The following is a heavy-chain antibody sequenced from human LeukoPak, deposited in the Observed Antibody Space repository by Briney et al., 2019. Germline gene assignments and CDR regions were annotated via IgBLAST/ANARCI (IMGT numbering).Heavy chain of an antibody. CDR3: AKGSSRGSGRSAADYYYYMDV. V-gene: IGHV3-23*01. Sequence: GGSLRLSCAASGFTFSTYAMSWVRQAPGKGLEWVSAISGSGGSTYYADSVKGRFTISRDNSKNTLYLQMNSLRAEDTAVYYCAKGSSRGSGRSAADYYYYMDVWGKGTTVTVSS. J-gene: IGHJ6*03. CDR2: ISGSGGST. CDR1: GFTFSTYA. D-gene: IGHD3-10*01.